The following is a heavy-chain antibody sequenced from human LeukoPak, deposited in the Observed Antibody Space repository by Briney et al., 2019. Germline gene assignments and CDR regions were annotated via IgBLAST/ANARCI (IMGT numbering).Heavy chain of an antibody. Sequence: KVGESLKISCKGSGYSFTSYWIGWVRQMPGKGLEWMGIIYPGDSDTRYSPSFQGQVSISADRSITTAYLQWNSLKASDTAMYYCARRRGSGGRWDAYYYYGMDVWGQGAAVTVSS. V-gene: IGHV5-51*01. CDR2: IYPGDSDT. CDR1: GYSFTSYW. CDR3: ARRRGSGGRWDAYYYYGMDV. J-gene: IGHJ6*02. D-gene: IGHD2-15*01.